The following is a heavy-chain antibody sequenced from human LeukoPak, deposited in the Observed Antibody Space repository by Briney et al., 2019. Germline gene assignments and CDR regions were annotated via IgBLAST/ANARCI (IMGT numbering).Heavy chain of an antibody. Sequence: ASVKVSCKAPGYTFTSYDINWVRQAPGQGLEWMGWMNPNSDNTGYVQKFQGRVTINRNTSINTAYMELSSLRSEDTAVYYCARGWVWWLSGVGLLPDAFDIWGQGTMVTVSS. CDR1: GYTFTSYD. D-gene: IGHD2-15*01. J-gene: IGHJ3*02. V-gene: IGHV1-8*03. CDR3: ARGWVWWLSGVGLLPDAFDI. CDR2: MNPNSDNT.